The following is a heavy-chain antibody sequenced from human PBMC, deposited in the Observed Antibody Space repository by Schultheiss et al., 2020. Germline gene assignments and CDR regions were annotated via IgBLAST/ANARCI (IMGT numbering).Heavy chain of an antibody. J-gene: IGHJ4*02. D-gene: IGHD2-21*02. CDR3: VRDTGHCAGDCRGFDY. Sequence: GGSLRLSCAASGFTFSSYAMSWVRQAPGKGLEWVSAVSVGGGTTYYADSVKGRFTIIRDISKNTVYLQMDSLRAEDTAVYYCVRDTGHCAGDCRGFDYWGQGTLVTGSS. CDR2: VSVGGGTT. V-gene: IGHV3-23*01. CDR1: GFTFSSYA.